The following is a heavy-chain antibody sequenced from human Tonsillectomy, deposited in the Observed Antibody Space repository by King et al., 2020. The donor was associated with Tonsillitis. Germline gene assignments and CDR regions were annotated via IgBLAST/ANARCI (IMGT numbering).Heavy chain of an antibody. CDR2: INPSSGGT. Sequence: QLVQSGAEMKKPGASVKVSCKASGYTFTGYYMHWVRQAPGQGLEWMGWINPSSGGTNYAQKFRGRVTMTRDTSISTAYMELSRLISDDTAVYFCARDPPRGAVAGKGAYWGQGTLVTVSS. D-gene: IGHD6-19*01. CDR3: ARDPPRGAVAGKGAY. CDR1: GYTFTGYY. V-gene: IGHV1-2*02. J-gene: IGHJ4*02.